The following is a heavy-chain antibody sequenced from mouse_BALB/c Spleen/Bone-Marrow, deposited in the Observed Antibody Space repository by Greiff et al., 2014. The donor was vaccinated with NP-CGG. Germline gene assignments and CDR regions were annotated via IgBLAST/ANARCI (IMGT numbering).Heavy chain of an antibody. CDR1: GFDFSRYW. D-gene: IGHD2-3*01. Sequence: VQLKESGGGLVQPGGSLKLSCAASGFDFSRYWMTWVRQAPGKGLEWIGEINPDSSTINYTPPLKDKFIISRDNAKNTLYLQMNKVRSEDTALYYCAGNGYYGWIAYWGQGTLVTVSA. CDR2: INPDSSTI. J-gene: IGHJ3*01. V-gene: IGHV4-1*02. CDR3: AGNGYYGWIAY.